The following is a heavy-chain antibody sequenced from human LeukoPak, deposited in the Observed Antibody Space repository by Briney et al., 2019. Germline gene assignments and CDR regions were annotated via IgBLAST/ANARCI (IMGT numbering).Heavy chain of an antibody. CDR2: VSSSSSYI. Sequence: GGSLRLSCAASGFTFSSYSMNWVRQAPGNGLEWVSSVSSSSSYIYYADSVKGRFTISRDNAKNSLYLQMNSLRAEDTALYYCARDMSIAAAGTHRGDYWGQGTLVTVSS. CDR1: GFTFSSYS. D-gene: IGHD6-13*01. J-gene: IGHJ4*02. CDR3: ARDMSIAAAGTHRGDY. V-gene: IGHV3-21*01.